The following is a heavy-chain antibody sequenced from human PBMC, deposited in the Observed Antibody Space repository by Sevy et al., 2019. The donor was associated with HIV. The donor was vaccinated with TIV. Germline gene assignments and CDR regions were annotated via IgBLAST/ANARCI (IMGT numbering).Heavy chain of an antibody. CDR2: IGTNGDGR. CDR3: SKPMYFYDNSGYSGDY. CDR1: GFTFSSHA. Sequence: GSLRLSCVASGFTFSSHAMNWVRQVPGKGLEWVSSIGTNGDGRYYADSVKGRFTISRDNSKSTLYLQMNSLRAEDTALYYCSKPMYFYDNSGYSGDYWGQGIRVTVSS. J-gene: IGHJ4*02. V-gene: IGHV3-23*01. D-gene: IGHD3-22*01.